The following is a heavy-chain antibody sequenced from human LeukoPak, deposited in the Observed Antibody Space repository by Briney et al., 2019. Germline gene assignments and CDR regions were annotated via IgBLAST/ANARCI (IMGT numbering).Heavy chain of an antibody. CDR3: ANTYALGNYYKGGFDP. D-gene: IGHD3-10*01. CDR1: GYTFIDYY. V-gene: IGHV1-2*02. Sequence: GASVKVSCKASGYTFIDYYMHWVRQAPGQGLEWMGWINPNSGGTNYAQNFQGRVTMTRDTSTRTVYMELSRLRSDDTAVYYCANTYALGNYYKGGFDPWGQGTLVTVSS. CDR2: INPNSGGT. J-gene: IGHJ5*02.